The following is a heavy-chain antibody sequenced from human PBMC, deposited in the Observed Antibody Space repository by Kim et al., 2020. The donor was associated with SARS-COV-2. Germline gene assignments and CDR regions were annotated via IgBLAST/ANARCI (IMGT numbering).Heavy chain of an antibody. Sequence: SETLSLTCTVSGGSISSGGYYWSWIRQHPGKGLEWIGYIYYSGSTYYNPSLKSRVTISVDTSKNQFSLKLSSVTAADTAVYYCARGNQPEWLYEYNWFDPWGQGTLVTVSS. CDR2: IYYSGST. V-gene: IGHV4-31*03. D-gene: IGHD3-22*01. J-gene: IGHJ5*02. CDR1: GGSISSGGYY. CDR3: ARGNQPEWLYEYNWFDP.